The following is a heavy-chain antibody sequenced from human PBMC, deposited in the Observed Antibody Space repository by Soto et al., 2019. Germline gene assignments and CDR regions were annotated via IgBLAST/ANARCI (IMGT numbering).Heavy chain of an antibody. CDR1: GGTFSSYA. CDR2: IIPIFGTA. V-gene: IGHV1-69*01. Sequence: QVPLVQSGAEVKKPGSSVKVSCKASGGTFSSYAISWVRQAPGQGLEWMGGIIPIFGTANYAQKFQGRVTITADESTSTAYMELSSLRSEDTAVYYCAREYLHYGSGGYRWFDPWGQGTLVTVSS. J-gene: IGHJ5*02. D-gene: IGHD3-10*01. CDR3: AREYLHYGSGGYRWFDP.